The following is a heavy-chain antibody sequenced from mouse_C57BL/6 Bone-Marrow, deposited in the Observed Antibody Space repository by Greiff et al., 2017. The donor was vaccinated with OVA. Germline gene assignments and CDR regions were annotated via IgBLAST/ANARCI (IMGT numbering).Heavy chain of an antibody. CDR3: AREGSYGNSWFAY. CDR2: IDPSDSYT. CDR1: GYTFTSYW. J-gene: IGHJ3*01. Sequence: QVHVKQPGAELVKPGASVKLSCKASGYTFTSYWMQWVKQRPGQGLEWIGEIDPSDSYTNYNQKFKGKATLTVATSSSTAYMQLSSLTSEDSAVYYCAREGSYGNSWFAYWGQGTLVTVSA. D-gene: IGHD2-1*01. V-gene: IGHV1-50*01.